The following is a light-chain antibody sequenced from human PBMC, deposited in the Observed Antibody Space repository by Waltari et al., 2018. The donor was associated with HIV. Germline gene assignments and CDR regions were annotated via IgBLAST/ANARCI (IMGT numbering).Light chain of an antibody. J-gene: IGLJ2*01. Sequence: QSALTQPASVSGSPGQSITISCTGSSSDVGAYNFVSWYQQHPGQTPKLIIYEVSNRPSGVSYRFSGSKSFNTASLTISGLQADDEADYYCSSYTNRATLLFGGGTRLTVL. V-gene: IGLV2-14*01. CDR1: SSDVGAYNF. CDR2: EVS. CDR3: SSYTNRATLL.